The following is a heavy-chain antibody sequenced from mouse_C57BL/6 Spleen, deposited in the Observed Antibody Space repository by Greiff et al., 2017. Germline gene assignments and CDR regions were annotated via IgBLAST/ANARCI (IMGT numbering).Heavy chain of an antibody. Sequence: EVKLVESGGGLVKPGGSLKLSCAASGFTFSDYGMHWVRQAPEKGLEWVAYISSGSSTIYYADTVKGRFTISRDNAKNTLFLQMTSLRSEDTAMYYCARKVYSYAMDYWGQGTSVTVSS. CDR2: ISSGSSTI. V-gene: IGHV5-17*01. CDR1: GFTFSDYG. J-gene: IGHJ4*01. CDR3: ARKVYSYAMDY. D-gene: IGHD1-1*01.